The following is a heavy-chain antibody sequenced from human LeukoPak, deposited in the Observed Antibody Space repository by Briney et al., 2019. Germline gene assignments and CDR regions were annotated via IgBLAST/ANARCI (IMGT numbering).Heavy chain of an antibody. CDR2: IKEDGSEK. D-gene: IGHD3-10*01. Sequence: PGGSLRLSCAASGFTFSSNWMSWVRQAPGKGLEWVANIKEDGSEKYYVDSVKGRFTISRDNSKNTLYLQMNSLRVEDTAVYYCARVGGHWGQGTLVTVSS. CDR1: GFTFSSNW. CDR3: ARVGGH. V-gene: IGHV3-7*03. J-gene: IGHJ4*02.